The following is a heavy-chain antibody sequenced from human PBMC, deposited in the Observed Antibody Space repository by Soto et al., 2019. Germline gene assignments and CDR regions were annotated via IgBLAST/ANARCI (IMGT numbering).Heavy chain of an antibody. D-gene: IGHD2-15*01. J-gene: IGHJ3*02. CDR2: INPNSGGT. V-gene: IGHV1-2*04. Sequence: ASVKVSCKASGYTFTGYYMHWVRQAPGQGLEWMGWINPNSGGTNYAQKFQGWVTMTRDTSISTAYMELSRLRSDDTAVYYCARESINIVVVVAANGSTVTTPDAFDIWGQGTMVTVS. CDR3: ARESINIVVVVAANGSTVTTPDAFDI. CDR1: GYTFTGYY.